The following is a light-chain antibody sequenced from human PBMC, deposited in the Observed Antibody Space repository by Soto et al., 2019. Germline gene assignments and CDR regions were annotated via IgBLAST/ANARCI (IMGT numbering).Light chain of an antibody. CDR2: DAS. V-gene: IGKV1-33*01. CDR3: QQYDNLPLT. J-gene: IGKJ4*01. CDR1: QSISSY. Sequence: DIQVTQSPSSLSASVGDRVTITCRTNQSISSYLNWYQQKSGKAPKLLIYDASDLETGVPSRFSGSGSGTDFTFTISSLQPEDIATYYCQQYDNLPLTFGGGTKVDIK.